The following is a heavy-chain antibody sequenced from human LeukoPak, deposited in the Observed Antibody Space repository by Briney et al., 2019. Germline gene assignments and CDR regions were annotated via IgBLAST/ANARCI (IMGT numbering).Heavy chain of an antibody. CDR1: GFTFSSYG. D-gene: IGHD3-9*01. CDR3: PKAAYDILTGYSPS. Sequence: PGRSLRLSCAASGFTFSSYGMHWVRQAPGKGLEWVAVISYDGSNKYYADSVKGRFTISRDNSKNTLYLQMNSLRAEDTAVYFWPKAAYDILTGYSPSWGQGTLVTVSS. V-gene: IGHV3-30*18. J-gene: IGHJ5*02. CDR2: ISYDGSNK.